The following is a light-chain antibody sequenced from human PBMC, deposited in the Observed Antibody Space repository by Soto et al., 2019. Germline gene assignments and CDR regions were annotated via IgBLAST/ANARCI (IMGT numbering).Light chain of an antibody. CDR2: EVS. CDR3: TSYAGTHVV. J-gene: IGLJ2*01. V-gene: IGLV2-8*01. CDR1: SSDVGGYNY. Sequence: QSVLTQPPSASGSPGQSVTISCTGTSSDVGGYNYVSWYRQHPGKAPKLMIYEVSKRPSGVPDRFSGSKSGNTASLTVSGLHAEDEADYYCTSYAGTHVVFGGGTKLTVL.